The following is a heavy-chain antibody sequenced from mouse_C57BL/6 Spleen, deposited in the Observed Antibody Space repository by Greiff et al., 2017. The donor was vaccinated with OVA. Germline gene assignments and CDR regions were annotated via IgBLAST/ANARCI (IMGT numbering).Heavy chain of an antibody. CDR1: GYTFTSYW. CDR3: ASHYYGSHYYAMDY. CDR2: IHPNSGST. Sequence: QVQLKQPGAELVKPGASVKLSCKASGYTFTSYWMHWVKQRPGQGLEWIGMIHPNSGSTNYNEKFKSKATLTVDKSSSTAYMQLSSLTSEDSAVYYCASHYYGSHYYAMDYWGQGTSVTVSS. V-gene: IGHV1-64*01. J-gene: IGHJ4*01. D-gene: IGHD1-1*01.